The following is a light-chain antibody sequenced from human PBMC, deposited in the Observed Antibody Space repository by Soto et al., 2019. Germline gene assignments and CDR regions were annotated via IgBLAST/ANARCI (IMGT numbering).Light chain of an antibody. CDR3: MQGTRWTPT. V-gene: IGKV2-30*01. J-gene: IGKJ1*01. CDR1: QSLVYSDGIAY. CDR2: KAS. Sequence: DVVMTQSPLSLPVTLGQPASISCRSSQSLVYSDGIAYLSWFQQRPGQSPRRLIYKASNRDSGVSDIFSGRGSGTDFTLQIDSVEDEDFGIYYCMQGTRWTPTFGRGNRVAIK.